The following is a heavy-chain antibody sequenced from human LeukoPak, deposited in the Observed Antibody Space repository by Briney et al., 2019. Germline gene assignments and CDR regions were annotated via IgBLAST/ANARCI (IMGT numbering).Heavy chain of an antibody. D-gene: IGHD2-15*01. J-gene: IGHJ5*02. CDR3: ARVRSGCSGGSCPPINNWFDP. Sequence: SETLSLTCAVSGGSISSGGYSWSWIRQPPGKGLEWIGYIYYSGSTYYNPSLKSRVTISVDTSKNQFSLKLSSVTAADTAVYYCARVRSGCSGGSCPPINNWFDPWGQGTLVTVSS. V-gene: IGHV4-30-4*08. CDR2: IYYSGST. CDR1: GGSISSGGYS.